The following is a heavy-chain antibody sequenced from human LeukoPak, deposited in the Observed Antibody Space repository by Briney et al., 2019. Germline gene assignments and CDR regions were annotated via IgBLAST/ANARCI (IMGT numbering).Heavy chain of an antibody. V-gene: IGHV3-23*01. Sequence: GGSLRLSCAASGFTFSSYAMSWVRQAPGKGLEWVSAISGSGGSTYYADSVKGRFTISRDNSKNTLYLQMNSLRAEDTAVYYCAKDAAPGSSWRHGVYYFDYWGQGTLVTVSS. CDR2: ISGSGGST. CDR3: AKDAAPGSSWRHGVYYFDY. J-gene: IGHJ4*02. D-gene: IGHD6-13*01. CDR1: GFTFSSYA.